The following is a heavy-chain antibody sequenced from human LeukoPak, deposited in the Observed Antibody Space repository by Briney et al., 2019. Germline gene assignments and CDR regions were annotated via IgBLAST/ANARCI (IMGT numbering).Heavy chain of an antibody. D-gene: IGHD3-3*01. J-gene: IGHJ4*02. V-gene: IGHV1-18*01. CDR3: ARAFWSGYLSWFDY. CDR2: ISAYNGNT. Sequence: ASVKVTCKASGYTFTSYGISWVRQAPGQGLEWMGWISAYNGNTNYAQKLQGRVTITTDESTSTAYMELSSLRSEDTAVYYCARAFWSGYLSWFDYWGQGTLVTVSS. CDR1: GYTFTSYG.